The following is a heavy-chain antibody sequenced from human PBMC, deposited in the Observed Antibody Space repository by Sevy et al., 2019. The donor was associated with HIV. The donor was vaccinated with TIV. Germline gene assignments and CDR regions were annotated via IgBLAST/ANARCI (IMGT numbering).Heavy chain of an antibody. J-gene: IGHJ5*02. CDR2: IYHTGST. CDR3: ARHSRATIMEGWFDP. D-gene: IGHD5-12*01. CDR1: GGSISGYH. Sequence: SETLSLTCTVSGGSISGYHWSWIRQPPGKRLEWIGYIYHTGSTDYNPSLKSRVTISVDTSKNQFSLRLSSVTAADTAVYYCARHSRATIMEGWFDPWGRGTLVTVSS. V-gene: IGHV4-59*08.